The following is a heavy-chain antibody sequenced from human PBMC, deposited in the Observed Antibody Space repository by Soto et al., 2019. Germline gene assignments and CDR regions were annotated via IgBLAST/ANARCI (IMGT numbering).Heavy chain of an antibody. Sequence: ASVKVSCTASGYTFTSNGISWVRQAPRQGLEWMGWISAYNGNTNYAQKLQGRVTMTTDTSTSTAYMELRSLRSDDTAVYYCAKEYYDFWSGYYLVFDPWGQGTLVTVSS. CDR1: GYTFTSNG. J-gene: IGHJ5*02. CDR3: AKEYYDFWSGYYLVFDP. D-gene: IGHD3-3*01. V-gene: IGHV1-18*01. CDR2: ISAYNGNT.